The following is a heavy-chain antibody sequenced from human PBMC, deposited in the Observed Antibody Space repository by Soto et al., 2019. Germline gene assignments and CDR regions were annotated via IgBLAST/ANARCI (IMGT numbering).Heavy chain of an antibody. CDR3: LVSMELVMLSWYSYGMDV. J-gene: IGHJ6*02. Sequence: EVQLVESGGGLVQPGGSLRLSCTASGITFSNCWMSWVRRAPGKGLEWVANIKTDGSAKSYVDSVKGRFTLSRDNAEKSLYLQMTSLRAEDTAVYYCLVSMELVMLSWYSYGMDVWGQGTTVTVSS. V-gene: IGHV3-7*01. D-gene: IGHD3-9*01. CDR1: GITFSNCW. CDR2: IKTDGSAK.